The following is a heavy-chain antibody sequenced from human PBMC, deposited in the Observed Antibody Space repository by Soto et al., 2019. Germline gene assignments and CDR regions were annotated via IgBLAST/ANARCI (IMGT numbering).Heavy chain of an antibody. V-gene: IGHV4-59*01. CDR2: IYYSGST. CDR3: ARVGVPAARYGMDV. J-gene: IGHJ6*02. D-gene: IGHD2-2*01. Sequence: SETLSLTCTVSGGSIISYYWSWILQPPWKGLEWIGYIYYSGSTNYNPSLKSRVTISVDTSKNQFSLKLSSVTAADTAVYYCARVGVPAARYGMDVWGHGTTVTVSS. CDR1: GGSIISYY.